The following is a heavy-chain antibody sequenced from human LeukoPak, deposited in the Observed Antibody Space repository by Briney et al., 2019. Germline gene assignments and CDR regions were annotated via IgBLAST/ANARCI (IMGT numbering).Heavy chain of an antibody. J-gene: IGHJ4*02. Sequence: GGSLRLSCAASGFTFSSYGMHWVRQAPGKGLEWVAVIWYDGSNKYYADSVKGRFTISRDNSKNTLYLQMNSLRAEDTAIYYCAAVLSGAYRSFDYWGQGILVTVSS. V-gene: IGHV3-33*01. CDR3: AAVLSGAYRSFDY. D-gene: IGHD4-11*01. CDR1: GFTFSSYG. CDR2: IWYDGSNK.